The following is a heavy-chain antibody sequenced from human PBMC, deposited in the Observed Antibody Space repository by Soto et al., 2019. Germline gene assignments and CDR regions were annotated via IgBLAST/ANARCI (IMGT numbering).Heavy chain of an antibody. V-gene: IGHV4-61*01. Sequence: SETLSLTCTVSGASVSSGIHYWSWIRQPPGKGLEWIGYIFYSGSTNYNPSLKSRVTISVDTSNNQFSLRLSSVTAADTAVYYCARLDSGTYPYYYYAMDVWGHGTTVTVSS. CDR2: IFYSGST. D-gene: IGHD1-26*01. CDR3: ARLDSGTYPYYYYAMDV. J-gene: IGHJ6*02. CDR1: GASVSSGIHY.